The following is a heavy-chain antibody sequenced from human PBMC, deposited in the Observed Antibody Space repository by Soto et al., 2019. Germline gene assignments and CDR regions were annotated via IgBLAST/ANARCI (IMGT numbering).Heavy chain of an antibody. J-gene: IGHJ4*02. CDR3: SRTADLGYCSSSSCYDFDY. D-gene: IGHD2-2*01. Sequence: PGGSLRLSCAASGLTFSGSTMHWVRQASGKGLEWVGRIRSKANNFATEYCSLVTGRFTISRDYLKNTAFLQMNSLKTEDTAVFFFSRTADLGYCSSSSCYDFDYWGQGTLVTVSS. V-gene: IGHV3-73*01. CDR1: GLTFSGST. CDR2: IRSKANNFAT.